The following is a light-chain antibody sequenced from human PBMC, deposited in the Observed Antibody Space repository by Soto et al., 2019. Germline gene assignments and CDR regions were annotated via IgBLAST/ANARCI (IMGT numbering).Light chain of an antibody. CDR2: GAS. Sequence: EIVLTQSPGTLSLSPGERATLSCRASQSVSSSDLAWYQQKPGQPPRLLIYGASTRATGIPDRFSGSGSGTDFTLTISRLEPEDFAVYYCQQYDSSPLTFGGETKVEIK. CDR1: QSVSSSD. J-gene: IGKJ4*01. V-gene: IGKV3-20*01. CDR3: QQYDSSPLT.